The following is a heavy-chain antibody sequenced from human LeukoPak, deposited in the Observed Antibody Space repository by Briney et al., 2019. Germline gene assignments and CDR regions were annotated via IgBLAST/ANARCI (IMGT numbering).Heavy chain of an antibody. V-gene: IGHV3-23*01. CDR2: ISGSGGST. CDR1: GFTFSSYA. CDR3: ARDCSSTSCYSGKPD. D-gene: IGHD2-2*01. Sequence: GGSLRLSCAASGFTFSSYAMSWVRQAPGKGLEWVSAISGSGGSTYYADSVKGRFTISRDNSKNTLYLQINSLRAEDTAVYYCARDCSSTSCYSGKPDWGQGTLVTVSS. J-gene: IGHJ4*02.